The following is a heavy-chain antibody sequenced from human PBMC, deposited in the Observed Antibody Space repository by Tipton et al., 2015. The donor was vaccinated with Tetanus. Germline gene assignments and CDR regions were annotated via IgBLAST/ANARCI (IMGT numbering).Heavy chain of an antibody. J-gene: IGHJ3*02. D-gene: IGHD5-12*01. V-gene: IGHV3-9*01. CDR3: AKKKYQGYSAFDI. CDR2: ISWNSENI. Sequence: SLRLSCAASGFTFDGYAMHWVRQAPGKGLEWVSGISWNSENIGYADSVKGRFTISRDNAKNSLFLQMNSLRAEDTALYYCAKKKYQGYSAFDIGGQGTMVTASS. CDR1: GFTFDGYA.